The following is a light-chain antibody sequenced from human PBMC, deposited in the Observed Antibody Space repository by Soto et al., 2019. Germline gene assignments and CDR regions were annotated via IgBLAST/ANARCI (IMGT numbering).Light chain of an antibody. CDR2: DAS. CDR3: QQYDNLPT. CDR1: QDISNY. Sequence: DIQMTQSPSSLSASVGDRVTITCQASQDISNYLNWYQQKPVKAPKLLIYDASKLKTGVPSRFSGSGSGTDFTFTISSLQPEDIATYYCQQYDNLPTFGQGTRLEIK. J-gene: IGKJ5*01. V-gene: IGKV1-33*01.